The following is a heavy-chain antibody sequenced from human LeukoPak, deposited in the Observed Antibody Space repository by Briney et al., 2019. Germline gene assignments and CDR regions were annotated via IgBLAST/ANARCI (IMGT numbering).Heavy chain of an antibody. CDR3: VKSKVAFWNGDY. J-gene: IGHJ4*02. D-gene: IGHD1-1*01. Sequence: GGSLRLSCAASGFTFVDYAINWVRQAPGKGLEWVSGISGGGITIYYADSVQGRFTISRDNSKNTVYLQMNSLRAEDTAVYYCVKSKVAFWNGDYWGQGTLVTVSS. CDR2: ISGGGITI. CDR1: GFTFVDYA. V-gene: IGHV3-23*01.